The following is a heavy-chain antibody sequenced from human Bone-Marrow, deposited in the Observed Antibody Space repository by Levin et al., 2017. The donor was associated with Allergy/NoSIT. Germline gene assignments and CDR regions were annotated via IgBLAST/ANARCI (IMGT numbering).Heavy chain of an antibody. CDR3: ARGELGSGYLFDY. J-gene: IGHJ4*02. CDR2: MYPNSDNA. CDR1: GYTFTSFD. V-gene: IGHV1-8*01. Sequence: ASVKVSCKTSGYTFTSFDINWVRQATGQGLEWMGWMYPNSDNAGYAQKFQGRVTMTRNTSISTAYMELSSLRSEDTAIYYCARGELGSGYLFDYWGQGTLVTASS. D-gene: IGHD5-12*01.